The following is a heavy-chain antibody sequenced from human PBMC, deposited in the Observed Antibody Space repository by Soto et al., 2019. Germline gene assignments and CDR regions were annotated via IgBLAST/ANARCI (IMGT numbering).Heavy chain of an antibody. CDR2: MNPNSGNT. D-gene: IGHD3-16*02. Sequence: ASVKVSCKASGYTFTSYDINWVRQATGQGLEWMGWMNPNSGNTGYAQKFQGRVTMTRNTSISTAYMELSSLRSEDTAVYYCARAPAPFDYDYIWGSYPGGYYYSYMDVWGKGTTVTVSS. J-gene: IGHJ6*03. CDR3: ARAPAPFDYDYIWGSYPGGYYYSYMDV. CDR1: GYTFTSYD. V-gene: IGHV1-8*01.